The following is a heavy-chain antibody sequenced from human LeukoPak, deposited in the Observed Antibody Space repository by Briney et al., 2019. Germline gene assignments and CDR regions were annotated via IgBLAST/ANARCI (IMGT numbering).Heavy chain of an antibody. CDR1: GYSFSNFW. CDR3: AKTPNYYDSSGFDY. V-gene: IGHV5-51*01. D-gene: IGHD3-22*01. J-gene: IGHJ4*02. CDR2: IYPGDSET. Sequence: GESLKISCKGSGYSFSNFWLGWVRQMPGKGLEWMGIIYPGDSETRYSPSLQGQVTISADKSISTAYLQWSSLKASDTAMYYCAKTPNYYDSSGFDYWAREPWSPSP.